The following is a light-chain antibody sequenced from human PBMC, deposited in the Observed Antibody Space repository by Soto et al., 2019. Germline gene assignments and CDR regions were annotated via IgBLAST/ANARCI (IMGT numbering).Light chain of an antibody. CDR1: SSDVGAYNY. Sequence: QAVVTQPASVSGSPGQPITISCTGTSSDVGAYNYVSWYQLHPGKAPKLMIYEVNNRPSGVSHRFSGSKSGNTASLTFSGLQPEDEADYYCSSYASSGAVVFGGGTKLTVL. CDR3: SSYASSGAVV. V-gene: IGLV2-14*01. J-gene: IGLJ3*02. CDR2: EVN.